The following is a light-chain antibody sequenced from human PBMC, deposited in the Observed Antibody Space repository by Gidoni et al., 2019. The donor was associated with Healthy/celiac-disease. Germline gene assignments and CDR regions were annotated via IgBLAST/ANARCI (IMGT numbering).Light chain of an antibody. Sequence: DIQMTQSPSSLSASVGDRVTITCRASRSISSYLNWYQQKPGKAPKLLIYAASSLQSGVPSRFSGSGSGTDFTLTISSLQPEDFATYYCQQSYSTPLTFXQXTKLEIK. V-gene: IGKV1-39*01. J-gene: IGKJ2*01. CDR2: AAS. CDR3: QQSYSTPLT. CDR1: RSISSY.